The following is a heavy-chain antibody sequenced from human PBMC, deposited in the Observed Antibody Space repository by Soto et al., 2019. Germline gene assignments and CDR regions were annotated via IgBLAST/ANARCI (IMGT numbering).Heavy chain of an antibody. J-gene: IGHJ4*02. V-gene: IGHV3-53*01. D-gene: IGHD3-16*02. CDR2: IYSGGST. CDR3: ARVLSSTYYFDY. CDR1: GFTVSSNY. Sequence: GSLRLSCAASGFTVSSNYISWVGQAPGKGLEWVSVIYSGGSTYYADSVKGRFTISRDNSKDTLYLQMNSLRAEDTAVYYCARVLSSTYYFDYWGQGTLVTVSS.